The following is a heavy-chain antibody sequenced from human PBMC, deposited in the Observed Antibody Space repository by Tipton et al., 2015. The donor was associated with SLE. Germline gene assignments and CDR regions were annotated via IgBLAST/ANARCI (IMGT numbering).Heavy chain of an antibody. D-gene: IGHD6-13*01. V-gene: IGHV3-7*03. CDR3: AKGGVGQQLVRGGYFQH. CDR1: GFTFSSYW. CDR2: IKQDGSEK. Sequence: GSLRLSCAASGFTFSSYWMSWVRQAPGKGLEWVANIKQDGSEKYYVDSVKGRFTISRDNAKNSLYLQMNSLRAEDTAVYYCAKGGVGQQLVRGGYFQHWGQGTLVTVSS. J-gene: IGHJ1*01.